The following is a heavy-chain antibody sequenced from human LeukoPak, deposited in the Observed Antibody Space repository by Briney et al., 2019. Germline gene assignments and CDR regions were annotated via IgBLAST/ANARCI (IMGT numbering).Heavy chain of an antibody. V-gene: IGHV3-30-3*01. CDR3: AKVEYTSSWYGVGSLDY. D-gene: IGHD6-13*01. J-gene: IGHJ4*02. CDR1: GFTFSSYA. CDR2: ISYDGSNK. Sequence: GGSLRLSCAASGFTFSSYAMHWVRQAPGKGLEWVAVISYDGSNKYYADSVKGRFTISRDNSKDTLYLQMNSLRAEDTAVYYCAKVEYTSSWYGVGSLDYWGQGTLVTVSS.